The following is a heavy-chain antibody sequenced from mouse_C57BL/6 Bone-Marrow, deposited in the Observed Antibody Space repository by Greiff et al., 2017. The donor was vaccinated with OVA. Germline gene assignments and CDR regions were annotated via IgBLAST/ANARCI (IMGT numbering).Heavy chain of an antibody. CDR2: ISYDGSN. J-gene: IGHJ2*01. Sequence: ESGPGLVKPSQSLSLTCSVTGYSITSGYYWNWIRQFPGNKLEWMGYISYDGSNNYNPSLKNRISITRDTSKNQFFLKLNSVTTEGTATYYCARGGSSGYDDYWGQGTTLTVSS. CDR3: ARGGSSGYDDY. D-gene: IGHD3-2*02. CDR1: GYSITSGYY. V-gene: IGHV3-6*01.